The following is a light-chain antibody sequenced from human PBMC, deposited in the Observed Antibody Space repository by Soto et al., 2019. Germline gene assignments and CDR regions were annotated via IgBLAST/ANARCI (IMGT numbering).Light chain of an antibody. J-gene: IGLJ1*01. V-gene: IGLV2-8*01. CDR3: SSYAGSNTYV. CDR1: SSDVGGYNY. CDR2: EVS. Sequence: QSALTQPPSASGSPGQSVTISCTGTSSDVGGYNYVSWYQQHPGKAPKVMIHEVSKRPSGVPDRFSGSKSGNTASLTVSGLQAEDEADYYCSSYAGSNTYVFGTGTKLTVL.